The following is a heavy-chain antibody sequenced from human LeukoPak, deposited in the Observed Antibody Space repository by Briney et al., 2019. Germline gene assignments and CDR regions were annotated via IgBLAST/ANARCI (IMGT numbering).Heavy chain of an antibody. Sequence: GGSLRLSCAASGFTFSSYSMNWVRQAPGKGLEWVSSISSSSSYIYYADSVKGRFTISRDNAKNSLYLQMNSLRAEDTAVYYCTRDSYSNSVYYGMDVWGQGTTVTVSS. J-gene: IGHJ6*02. CDR1: GFTFSSYS. CDR3: TRDSYSNSVYYGMDV. V-gene: IGHV3-21*01. CDR2: ISSSSSYI. D-gene: IGHD6-6*01.